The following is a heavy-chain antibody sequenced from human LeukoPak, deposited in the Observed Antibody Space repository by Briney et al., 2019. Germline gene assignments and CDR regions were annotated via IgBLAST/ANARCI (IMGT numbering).Heavy chain of an antibody. V-gene: IGHV7-4-1*02. Sequence: VASVKVSCKTSGYDFKTSGISWVRQAPGQGLEWMGWINTNTGNPTYAQGFTGRFVFSLDTSVSTAYLQISSLKAEDTAVYYCARDADYYGSGSFDPWGQGTLVTVSS. D-gene: IGHD3-10*01. CDR3: ARDADYYGSGSFDP. CDR1: GYDFKTSG. J-gene: IGHJ5*02. CDR2: INTNTGNP.